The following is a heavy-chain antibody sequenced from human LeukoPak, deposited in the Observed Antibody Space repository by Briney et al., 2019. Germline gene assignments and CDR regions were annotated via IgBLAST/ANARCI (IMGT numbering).Heavy chain of an antibody. J-gene: IGHJ1*01. CDR3: AREYTSGWNGAEYFQH. CDR1: GFTFSSYS. V-gene: IGHV3-21*01. CDR2: ISSSSTYI. Sequence: GGSLRLSCAASGFTFSSYSMNWVRQAPGKGLEWVSSISSSSTYIYYADSVKGRFTISRDNAKNSLYLQMNSLRGEDTAIYYCAREYTSGWNGAEYFQHWGQGTLVTVSS. D-gene: IGHD6-19*01.